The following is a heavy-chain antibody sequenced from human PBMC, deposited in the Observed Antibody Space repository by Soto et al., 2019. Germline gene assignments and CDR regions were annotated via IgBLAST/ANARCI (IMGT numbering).Heavy chain of an antibody. D-gene: IGHD6-19*01. CDR1: GFTFSSYA. J-gene: IGHJ4*02. CDR2: ISDSGGST. V-gene: IGHV3-23*01. Sequence: EVQLLESGGGLVQPGGSLRLSCAASGFTFSSYAMTWVRQAPGKGLEWVSAISDSGGSTYYADSVKGRFTISRDNSKNMLYLQMNSLTAEDTAVYYCAKEPLLSGWYYFDYWGQGTLVTVSS. CDR3: AKEPLLSGWYYFDY.